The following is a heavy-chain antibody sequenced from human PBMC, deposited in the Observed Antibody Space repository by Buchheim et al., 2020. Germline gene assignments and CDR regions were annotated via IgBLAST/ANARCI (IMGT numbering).Heavy chain of an antibody. J-gene: IGHJ4*01. D-gene: IGHD2-2*02. CDR1: GFTFSSYG. CDR3: AKDTPLGYIWG. V-gene: IGHV3-30*18. CDR2: ISYDGSNK. Sequence: QVQLVESGGGVVQPGRSLRLSCAASGFTFSSYGMHWVRQAPGKGLEWVAVISYDGSNKYYADSVKGRFTISRDNSKNTLYLQVNSLRAEDTAVYYCAKDTPLGYIWGWGQGT.